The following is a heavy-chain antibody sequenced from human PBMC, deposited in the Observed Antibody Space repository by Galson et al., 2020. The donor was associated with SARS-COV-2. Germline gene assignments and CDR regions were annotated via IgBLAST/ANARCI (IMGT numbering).Heavy chain of an antibody. V-gene: IGHV3-23*01. CDR2: ISGSGGST. J-gene: IGHJ6*03. CDR3: AKDSTRGSEITICGVVNTLYYVDV. D-gene: IGHD3-3*01. Sequence: GESLKISCASSGFTFSSYAMIWVRQAPGKGLEWVSAISGSGGSTYYADSVKGRFTISRDNSKNTLYLQMNSLRAEDTAVYYCAKDSTRGSEITICGVVNTLYYVDVWGKGTTVTVSS. CDR1: GFTFSSYA.